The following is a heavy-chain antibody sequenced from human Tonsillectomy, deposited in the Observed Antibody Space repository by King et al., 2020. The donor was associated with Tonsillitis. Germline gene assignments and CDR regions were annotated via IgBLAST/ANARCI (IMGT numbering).Heavy chain of an antibody. CDR3: AGGDYDIWTGYWAAFDY. V-gene: IGHV4-61*02. Sequence: QLQESGPGLVKPSQTLSLTCSVSGGSISSGSYYWSWIRQPAGKGPEWIGHIFTSGNTNYNPSFKGRVTMSVDTSKNQFSLKLSSVSAADTAVYYCAGGDYDIWTGYWAAFDYWGQGTLVTVSS. CDR2: IFTSGNT. CDR1: GGSISSGSYY. J-gene: IGHJ4*02. D-gene: IGHD3-9*01.